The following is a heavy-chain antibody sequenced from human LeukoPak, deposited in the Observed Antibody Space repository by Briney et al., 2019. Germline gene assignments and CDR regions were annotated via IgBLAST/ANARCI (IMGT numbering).Heavy chain of an antibody. CDR3: ARDRAIAVAGNFDY. D-gene: IGHD6-19*01. J-gene: IGHJ4*02. CDR1: GGSFSGYY. Sequence: SETLSLTCAVYGGSFSGYYWSWIRQPPGKGLEWIGEINHSGSTNYNPSLKSRVTISVDTSKNQFSLKLSSVTAADTAVYYCARDRAIAVAGNFDYWGQGTLVTVSS. V-gene: IGHV4-34*01. CDR2: INHSGST.